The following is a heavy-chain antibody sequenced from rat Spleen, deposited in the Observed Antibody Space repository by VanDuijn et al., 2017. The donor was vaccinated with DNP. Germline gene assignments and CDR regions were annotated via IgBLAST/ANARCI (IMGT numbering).Heavy chain of an antibody. CDR1: GFSLTSHG. D-gene: IGHD1-2*01. CDR3: TSDSLNSSSFVY. Sequence: QVKLEESGPGLMQPSETLSLTCTVSGFSLTSHGVGWVRQPLGKGLVWMGTIWAAETTHYNSAVQSRLSISRDTSKSQVFLKMNSLQTDDTGTYYCTSDSLNSSSFVYWGQGSLVTVSS. J-gene: IGHJ3*01. CDR2: IWAAETT. V-gene: IGHV2-72*01.